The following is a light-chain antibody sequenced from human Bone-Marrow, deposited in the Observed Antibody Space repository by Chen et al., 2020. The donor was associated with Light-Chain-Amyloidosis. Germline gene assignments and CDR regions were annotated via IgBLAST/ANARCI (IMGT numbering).Light chain of an antibody. V-gene: IGLV2-11*01. J-gene: IGLJ3*02. CDR2: DVS. CDR3: CSYAGIYWV. Sequence: QSALTQPRSVSVSPGQSVTISCPGTSRDVGGYDSVSWYQQYPGKAPKLMIDDVSKRPSGVPDRFSASKSGNTASLTISGLQAEDEADYYSCSYAGIYWVFGGGTKLTVL. CDR1: SRDVGGYDS.